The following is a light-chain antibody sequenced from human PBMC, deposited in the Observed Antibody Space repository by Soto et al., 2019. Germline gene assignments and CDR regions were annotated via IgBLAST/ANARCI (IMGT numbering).Light chain of an antibody. V-gene: IGLV2-14*01. CDR3: SSYTTSSTLL. Sequence: QSALTQPASVSGSPGQSITISCTGTSSDVGGYNYVSWSQQHPGKVPKLIIYEVSNRPPGVSNRFSGSKSGNTASLTISGLQAEDEADYYCSSYTTSSTLLFGGGTKVTVL. CDR2: EVS. J-gene: IGLJ2*01. CDR1: SSDVGGYNY.